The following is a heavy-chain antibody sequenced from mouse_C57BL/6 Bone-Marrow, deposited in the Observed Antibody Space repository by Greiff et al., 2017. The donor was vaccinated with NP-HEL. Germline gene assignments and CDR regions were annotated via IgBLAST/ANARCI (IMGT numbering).Heavy chain of an antibody. CDR1: GYTFTSYW. CDR3: AREGHYYGSSWYFDG. J-gene: IGHJ1*03. CDR2: IYPGSGST. D-gene: IGHD1-1*01. V-gene: IGHV1-55*01. Sequence: VQLQQPGAELVKPGASVKMSCKASGYTFTSYWITWVKQRPGQGLEWIGDIYPGSGSTNYNEKFKSKATLTVDTSSSTAYMQLSSLTSEDSAVYYCAREGHYYGSSWYFDGWGTGTTVTVSS.